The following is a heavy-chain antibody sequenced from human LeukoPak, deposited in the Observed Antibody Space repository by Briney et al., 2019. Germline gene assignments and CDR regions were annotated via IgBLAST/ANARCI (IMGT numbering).Heavy chain of an antibody. CDR1: GFTFSSYG. J-gene: IGHJ1*01. Sequence: GGSLRLSCAASGFTFSSYGMHWVRQAPGKGLEWVAFIRYDGSNKYYADSVKGRFTISRDNSKNTLYLQMNSLRAEDTAVYYCAKMYYYDSSGYNEYFQHWGQGTLVTVSS. CDR3: AKMYYYDSSGYNEYFQH. CDR2: IRYDGSNK. D-gene: IGHD3-22*01. V-gene: IGHV3-30*02.